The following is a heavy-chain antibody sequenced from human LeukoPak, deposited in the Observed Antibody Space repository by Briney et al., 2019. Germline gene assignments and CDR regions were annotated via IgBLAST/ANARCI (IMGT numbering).Heavy chain of an antibody. CDR1: GYTFTSYY. Sequence: ASVKVSCKASGYTFTSYYMHWVRQAPGQGLEWMGIINPSGGSTSYAQKFQGRVTMTRDTSTSTVYMELSSLRSEDTAVYYCARVSRRDSYGNTAFDIWGQGTMVTVSS. CDR3: ARVSRRDSYGNTAFDI. CDR2: INPSGGST. D-gene: IGHD5-18*01. V-gene: IGHV1-46*01. J-gene: IGHJ3*02.